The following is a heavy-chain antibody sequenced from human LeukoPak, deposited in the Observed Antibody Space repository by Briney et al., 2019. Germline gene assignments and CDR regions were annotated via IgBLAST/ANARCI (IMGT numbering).Heavy chain of an antibody. CDR2: INHSEST. V-gene: IGHV4-34*01. D-gene: IGHD3-10*01. Sequence: SETLSLTCSVYGGSFSCYYWGWIRQAPGKGLEWVGEINHSESTNYNPSPKSRPTLAVNPAHNQFSRKPSSSTAPDTALHCWSRVTRFTQFGELSFEYWGQGTLVSVSS. CDR3: SRVTRFTQFGELSFEY. J-gene: IGHJ4*02. CDR1: GGSFSCYY.